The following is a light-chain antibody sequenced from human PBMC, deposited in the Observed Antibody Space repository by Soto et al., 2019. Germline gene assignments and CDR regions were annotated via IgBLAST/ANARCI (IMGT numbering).Light chain of an antibody. CDR2: EVS. V-gene: IGLV2-14*01. Sequence: QSVLTQPASVSGSPGQSITISCTGTSSDVGGYNFVSWYQHHPGKAPKLIIYEVSNRPSGVSSRFSGSKSGNTASLTISGLQADDEAGYYCSSYTTMGTYVFGAGTKVTV. CDR1: SSDVGGYNF. J-gene: IGLJ1*01. CDR3: SSYTTMGTYV.